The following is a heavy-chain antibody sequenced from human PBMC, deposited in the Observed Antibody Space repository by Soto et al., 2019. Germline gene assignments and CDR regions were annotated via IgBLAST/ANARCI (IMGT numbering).Heavy chain of an antibody. CDR3: ATDSTFEF. J-gene: IGHJ4*02. D-gene: IGHD5-18*01. CDR2: IKQGGTEK. Sequence: GGSLRLSCAASGFTFSSYWMSWVRQAPGKGLEWVANIKQGGTEKYYINSVKGRFTISRDNAKNSLYLQMNSLRAEDMAVYYCATDSTFEFWGQGTLVTVSS. CDR1: GFTFSSYW. V-gene: IGHV3-7*03.